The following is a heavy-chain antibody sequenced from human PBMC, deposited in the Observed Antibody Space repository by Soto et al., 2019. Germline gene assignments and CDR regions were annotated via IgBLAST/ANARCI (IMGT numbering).Heavy chain of an antibody. V-gene: IGHV1-69*13. CDR2: IIPIFGTA. CDR1: GGTFSSYA. Sequence: GASVKVSCKASGGTFSSYAISWVRQAPGQGLEWMGGIIPIFGTANYAQKFQGRVTITADESTSTAYMELSSLRSEDTAVYYCARVSGRRTVGANNWFDPWGQGTLVTVSS. CDR3: ARVSGRRTVGANNWFDP. J-gene: IGHJ5*02. D-gene: IGHD1-26*01.